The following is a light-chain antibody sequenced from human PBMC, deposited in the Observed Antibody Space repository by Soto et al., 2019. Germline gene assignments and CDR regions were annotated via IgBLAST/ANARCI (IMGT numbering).Light chain of an antibody. V-gene: IGKV3-15*01. CDR3: QQYNNWPPLT. J-gene: IGKJ1*01. CDR2: GAS. CDR1: QSVSSN. Sequence: EILMTQSPATLSVSPGERATLSCRASQSVSSNLAWYQQKPGQAPRLIIYGASTRANGIPARFSGSGSGTEFTLTISSLQSEDFASYYCQQYNNWPPLTFGQGTKVDIK.